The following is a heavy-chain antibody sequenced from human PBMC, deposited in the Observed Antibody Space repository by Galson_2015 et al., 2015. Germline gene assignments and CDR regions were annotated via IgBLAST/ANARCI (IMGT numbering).Heavy chain of an antibody. CDR2: INTANGNT. V-gene: IGHV1-3*04. CDR1: GYIFTSYA. CDR3: ARDGEEVGESGDY. J-gene: IGHJ4*02. Sequence: SVKVSCKASGYIFTSYAMHWVRQAPGQRLEWMGRINTANGNTKYSQKFQGRVTITRDTSASTVYMELSSLRSEDTGVYYCARDGEEVGESGDYWGQGTLVTVSS. D-gene: IGHD3-10*01.